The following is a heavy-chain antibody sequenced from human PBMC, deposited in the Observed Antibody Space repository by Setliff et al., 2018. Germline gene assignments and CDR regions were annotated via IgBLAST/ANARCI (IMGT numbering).Heavy chain of an antibody. V-gene: IGHV4-34*01. CDR3: ARAYSYYYYYMDV. CDR2: INHSGST. J-gene: IGHJ6*03. Sequence: SSETLSLTCAVYGGSFSGYYWSWIRQPPGKGLEWIGEINHSGSTNYNPSLKSRVTISVDTSKNQFALKLSSVTAADTAVYYCARAYSYYYYYMDVWGKGTTVTVSS. D-gene: IGHD4-4*01. CDR1: GGSFSGYY.